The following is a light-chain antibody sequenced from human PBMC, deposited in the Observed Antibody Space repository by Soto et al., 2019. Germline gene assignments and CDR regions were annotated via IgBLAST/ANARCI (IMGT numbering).Light chain of an antibody. J-gene: IGKJ5*01. CDR3: QEYDSAPIT. CDR1: QGISNY. V-gene: IGKV1-27*01. CDR2: AAS. Sequence: DIRMTQSPSSLSASVGDRVTITCRASQGISNYLAWYQLKPGKVPKLLIYAASTLQSGAPSRFSGSGSGTDFTLTISSLQPEDVATYYCQEYDSAPITFGQGTRLEIK.